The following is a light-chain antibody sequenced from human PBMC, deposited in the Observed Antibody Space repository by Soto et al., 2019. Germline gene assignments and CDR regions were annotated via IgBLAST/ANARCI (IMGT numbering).Light chain of an antibody. Sequence: ESVLTQCPATLSLAPGERATLSRRASQSVSSYLAWYQQKTGKAPRILIYDASNRATGIPARFSGRRSGTDCTLTFSSLEPEDFPVYYCQQRSNSLWAFGQGTKVDIK. J-gene: IGKJ1*01. CDR1: QSVSSY. CDR2: DAS. V-gene: IGKV3-11*01. CDR3: QQRSNSLWA.